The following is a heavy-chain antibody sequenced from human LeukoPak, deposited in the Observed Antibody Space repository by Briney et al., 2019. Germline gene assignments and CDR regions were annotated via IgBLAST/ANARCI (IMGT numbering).Heavy chain of an antibody. CDR1: GFTFSTYS. Sequence: PGGSLRLSCAASGFTFSTYSLNWVRQAPGKGLEWVSYISSSSGTLYYADSVKGRFTTSRDNAKSSLYLQMNSLRDEDTAVYFCARNRYCVVANCNDRDLDYWGQGTLVTVSS. J-gene: IGHJ4*02. V-gene: IGHV3-48*02. D-gene: IGHD2-15*01. CDR3: ARNRYCVVANCNDRDLDY. CDR2: ISSSSGTL.